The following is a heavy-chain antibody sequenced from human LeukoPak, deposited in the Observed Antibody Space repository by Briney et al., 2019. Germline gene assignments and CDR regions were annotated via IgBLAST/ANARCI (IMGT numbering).Heavy chain of an antibody. D-gene: IGHD3-9*01. CDR1: GYTFTSYY. V-gene: IGHV1-46*01. CDR3: ARSAAYYNEADI. CDR2: INPSGGST. Sequence: VSVKVSCKTSGYTFTSYYIHWVRQAPGQGLEWMGIINPSGGSTTYAQKFQGRLTMTSATSTSTVYMELSSLRSEDTAVYYCARSAAYYNEADIWGQGTMVTVSS. J-gene: IGHJ3*02.